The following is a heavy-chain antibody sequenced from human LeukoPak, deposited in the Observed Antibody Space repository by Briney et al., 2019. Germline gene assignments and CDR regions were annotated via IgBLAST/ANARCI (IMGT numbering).Heavy chain of an antibody. J-gene: IGHJ4*02. V-gene: IGHV3-30-3*01. CDR1: GFTFSSYA. D-gene: IGHD3-10*01. CDR3: ARDWYYGSGSYFDY. Sequence: PGGSLRLSCAASGFTFSSYAMHWVRQAPGKGLEWVAVISYDGSNKYYADSVKGRFTISRDNSKDTLYLQMNSLRAEDTAVYYCARDWYYGSGSYFDYWGQGALVTVSS. CDR2: ISYDGSNK.